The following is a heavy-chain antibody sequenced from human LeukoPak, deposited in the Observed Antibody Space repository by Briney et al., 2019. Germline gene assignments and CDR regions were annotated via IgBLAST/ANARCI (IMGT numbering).Heavy chain of an antibody. J-gene: IGHJ4*02. CDR2: ISGSDGST. Sequence: GGSLRLSCAASGFPLRNYGMSWVRQAPGKGLEWVSAISGSDGSTYYTDSVKGRFTISRDNSRNTLYLQLNSLRAEDTAVYYCAKEEYSGSLLTLDYWGQETLVTVSS. D-gene: IGHD1-26*01. CDR1: GFPLRNYG. CDR3: AKEEYSGSLLTLDY. V-gene: IGHV3-23*01.